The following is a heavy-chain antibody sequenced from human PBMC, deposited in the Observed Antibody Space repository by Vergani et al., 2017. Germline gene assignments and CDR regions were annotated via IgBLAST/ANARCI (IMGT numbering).Heavy chain of an antibody. CDR1: GFPFSSYA. CDR3: AKDVHGDSSDLDS. CDR2: ISRSGFNT. V-gene: IGHV3-23*01. J-gene: IGHJ4*02. D-gene: IGHD3-22*01. Sequence: HLLESGGGLVQPGGSLRLSCAASGFPFSSYALTWVRQAPGKGLEWVSTISRSGFNTYYADSVKGRFTVSRDNSKNTLFLQMNSLRAGDTAVYYCAKDVHGDSSDLDSWGPGTLVTVSS.